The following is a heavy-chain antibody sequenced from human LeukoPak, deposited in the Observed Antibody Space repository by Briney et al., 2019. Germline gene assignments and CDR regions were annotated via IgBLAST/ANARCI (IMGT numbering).Heavy chain of an antibody. D-gene: IGHD3-10*01. J-gene: IGHJ4*02. CDR3: ARATMFDY. CDR1: GGSFSGYY. V-gene: IGHV4-34*01. CDR2: INHSGST. Sequence: TSETLSLTCAVYGGSFSGYYWSWIRQPPGKGLEWIGEINHSGSTNYNPPLKSRVTISVDTSKNQFSLKLSSVTAADTAVYYCARATMFDYWGQGTLVTVSS.